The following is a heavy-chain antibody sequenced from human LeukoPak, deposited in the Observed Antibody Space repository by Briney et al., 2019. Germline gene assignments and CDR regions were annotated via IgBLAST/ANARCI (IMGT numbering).Heavy chain of an antibody. D-gene: IGHD4-11*01. CDR1: GFTFSDYY. CDR2: TDSGGST. Sequence: GGSLRLSCAASGFTFSDYYMSWIRQAPGKGLEWVSVTDSGGSTSYADSVKGRFTISRDTSKNTLYLQMNGLRAEGTAVYYCARLGDYSNKDWGQGTLVTVSS. J-gene: IGHJ4*02. V-gene: IGHV3-53*01. CDR3: ARLGDYSNKD.